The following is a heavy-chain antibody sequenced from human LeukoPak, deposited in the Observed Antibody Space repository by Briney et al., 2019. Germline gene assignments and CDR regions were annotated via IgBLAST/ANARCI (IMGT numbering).Heavy chain of an antibody. CDR3: AREGGIAARPVDY. J-gene: IGHJ4*02. D-gene: IGHD6-6*01. CDR1: GGTFSSYA. Sequence: SVKVSCKASGGTFSSYAISWVRQAPGQGLEWMGRIIPTFGTANYAQKFQGRVTITTDESTSTAYMELSSLRSEDTAVYYCAREGGIAARPVDYWGQGTLVAVSS. CDR2: IIPTFGTA. V-gene: IGHV1-69*05.